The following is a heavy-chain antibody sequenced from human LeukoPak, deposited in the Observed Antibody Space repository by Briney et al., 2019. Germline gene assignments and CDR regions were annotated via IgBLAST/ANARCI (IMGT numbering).Heavy chain of an antibody. D-gene: IGHD1-26*01. CDR2: TNPNSGGT. CDR1: GYTFTGYY. Sequence: ASVKVSCKASGYTFTGYYMHWVRQAPGQGLEWMGWTNPNSGGTNYAQKFQGRVTMTRDTSISTAYMELSRLRSDDTAVYYCARDVPYSGSYHARDDYWGQGTLVTVSS. CDR3: ARDVPYSGSYHARDDY. V-gene: IGHV1-2*02. J-gene: IGHJ4*02.